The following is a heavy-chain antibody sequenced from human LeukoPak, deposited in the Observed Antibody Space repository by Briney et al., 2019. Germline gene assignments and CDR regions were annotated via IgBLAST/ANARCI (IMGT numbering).Heavy chain of an antibody. V-gene: IGHV3-53*01. CDR1: GVTVSSNY. Sequence: GGSLRLSCAVFGVTVSSNYMSWVRQAPGKGLEWVSVLYGGGTTYYADSVKGRFTISRDNSKNTLYLQMNSLRAEDTAVYYCANREYSYGYAGYWGQGTLVTVSS. CDR3: ANREYSYGYAGY. J-gene: IGHJ4*02. CDR2: LYGGGTT. D-gene: IGHD5-18*01.